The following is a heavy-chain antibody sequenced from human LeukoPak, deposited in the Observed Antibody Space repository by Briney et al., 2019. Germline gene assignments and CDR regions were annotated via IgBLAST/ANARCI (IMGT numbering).Heavy chain of an antibody. CDR1: GYTFTSYY. CDR3: ARIRFRAAFDI. J-gene: IGHJ3*02. V-gene: IGHV1-18*04. Sequence: ASVKVSCKASGYTFTSYYMHWVRQAPGQGLEWMGWISAYNGNTNYAQKLQGRVTMTTDTSTSTAYMELRSLRSDDTAVYYCARIRFRAAFDIWGQGTMVTVSS. CDR2: ISAYNGNT.